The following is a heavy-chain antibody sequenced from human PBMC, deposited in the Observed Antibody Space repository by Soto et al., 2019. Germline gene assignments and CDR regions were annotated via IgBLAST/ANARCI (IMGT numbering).Heavy chain of an antibody. CDR2: ISPYNGNT. CDR1: GYTFSNFG. V-gene: IGHV1-18*01. D-gene: IGHD3-22*01. J-gene: IGHJ3*02. Sequence: ASVKVSCKASGYTFSNFGLSWVRQAPGQGLELMGWISPYNGNTNYAQKLQGRLTMTTDTSTSTAYMELSSLRSEDTAVYYCARVDSPPDYYDSSGYYSGAFDIWGQGTMVTVSS. CDR3: ARVDSPPDYYDSSGYYSGAFDI.